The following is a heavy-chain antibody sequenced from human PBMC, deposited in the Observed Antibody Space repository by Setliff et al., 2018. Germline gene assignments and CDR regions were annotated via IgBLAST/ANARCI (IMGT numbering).Heavy chain of an antibody. J-gene: IGHJ3*02. V-gene: IGHV3-7*01. CDR2: IKQDGSTK. CDR3: VRDDADNYDAFDN. Sequence: GGSLRLPCVVSGFSFSRHWMSWVRQAPGKGLEWVADIKQDGSTKYYLDSVKGRSTISRDNAKRSLYLQMNGLRADDTGVYYCVRDDADNYDAFDNWGQGTLVTVSS. D-gene: IGHD3-22*01. CDR1: GFSFSRHW.